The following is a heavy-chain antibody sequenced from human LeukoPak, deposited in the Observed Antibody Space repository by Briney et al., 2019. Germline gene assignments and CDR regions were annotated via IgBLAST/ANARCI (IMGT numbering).Heavy chain of an antibody. Sequence: GGSLRLSCAASGFSFTDAWMSWVRQAPGKGLEWVGHLKSKAAGGTTDYAAPVKARFTISGDDSKNTLYLQMNSLKSEDTAVYYCTTGNYWGQGTLVTVSS. J-gene: IGHJ4*02. CDR1: GFSFTDAW. V-gene: IGHV3-15*01. CDR2: LKSKAAGGTT. CDR3: TTGNY.